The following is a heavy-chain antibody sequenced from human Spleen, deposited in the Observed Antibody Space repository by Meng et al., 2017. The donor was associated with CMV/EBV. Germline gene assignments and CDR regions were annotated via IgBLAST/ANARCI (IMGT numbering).Heavy chain of an antibody. CDR1: GGSISSSSYY. D-gene: IGHD1-26*01. CDR3: ARDPQDIVGATGFDY. Sequence: SETLSLTCTVSGGSISSSSYYWGWIRQPPGKGLEWIGSIYYSGSTYYNPSLKSRVTISVDTSKNQFSLKLSPVTAADTAVYYCARDPQDIVGATGFDYWGQGTLVTVSS. J-gene: IGHJ4*02. V-gene: IGHV4-39*07. CDR2: IYYSGST.